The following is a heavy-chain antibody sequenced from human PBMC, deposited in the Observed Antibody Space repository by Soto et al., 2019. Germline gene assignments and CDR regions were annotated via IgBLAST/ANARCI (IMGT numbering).Heavy chain of an antibody. CDR2: ISAYNGNT. CDR1: GYTFTSYG. Sequence: ASVKVSCKASGYTFTSYGISWVRQAPGQGLEWMGWISAYNGNTNYAQKLQGRVTMTTDTSTSTAYMERRSLRSDDTAVYYCARDYGDYVLGYYYYYGMDVWGQGTTVTVSS. V-gene: IGHV1-18*01. J-gene: IGHJ6*02. D-gene: IGHD4-17*01. CDR3: ARDYGDYVLGYYYYYGMDV.